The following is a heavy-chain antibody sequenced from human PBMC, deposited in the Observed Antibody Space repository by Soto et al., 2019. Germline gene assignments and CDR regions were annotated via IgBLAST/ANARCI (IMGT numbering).Heavy chain of an antibody. J-gene: IGHJ6*02. D-gene: IGHD2-2*01. CDR3: HRPSVPAANYYYYGMDV. CDR1: GYTFTSYY. CDR2: INPSGGST. V-gene: IGHV1-46*01. Sequence: QVQLVQSGAEVKKPGASVKVSCKASGYTFTSYYMHWVRQAPGQGLEWMGIINPSGGSTSYAQKFQGRVTMTMDTSTSTVYMELSSLRSEDTAVYYCHRPSVPAANYYYYGMDVWGQGTTVTVSS.